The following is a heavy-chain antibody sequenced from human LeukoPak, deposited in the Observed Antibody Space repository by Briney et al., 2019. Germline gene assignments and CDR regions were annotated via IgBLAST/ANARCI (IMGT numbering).Heavy chain of an antibody. CDR2: ISWNGGIT. D-gene: IGHD6-13*01. CDR3: ARYRYSSSWYFDY. J-gene: IGHJ4*02. CDR1: GFTFDDYG. Sequence: GGSLRLSCAASGFTFDDYGMSWVRQAPGKGLEWVSGISWNGGITGYADSVKGRFTISRDNAKNSLYLQMNSVGAEDTALYFCARYRYSSSWYFDYWGQGTLVTVSS. V-gene: IGHV3-20*04.